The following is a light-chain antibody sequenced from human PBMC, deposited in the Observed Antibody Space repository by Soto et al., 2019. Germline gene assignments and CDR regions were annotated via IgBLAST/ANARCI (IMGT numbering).Light chain of an antibody. J-gene: IGLJ2*01. CDR1: SSNVGIYNL. CDR3: CSYAHSTTVV. CDR2: EGS. Sequence: QSVLTQPASVSGSPGQSITISCTGTSSNVGIYNLVSWYKQHPGKAPELMIFEGSKRPSGVSNRFSGSKSGNTASLTISGLQPEDDAHYYCCSYAHSTTVVFGGGTKLTVL. V-gene: IGLV2-23*01.